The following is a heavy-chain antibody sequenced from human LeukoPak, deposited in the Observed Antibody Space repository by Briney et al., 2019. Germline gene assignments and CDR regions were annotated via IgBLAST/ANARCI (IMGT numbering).Heavy chain of an antibody. Sequence: SETLSLTCAVSGGSISGYYWSWIRQPAGKGLEWIGRIYTNWTTYYSPSLKSRVTMSVDTSKNQFSRKLSSVTAADTAVYYCAREQWLAFDYWGQGTLVTVSS. CDR2: IYTNWTT. D-gene: IGHD6-19*01. CDR3: AREQWLAFDY. J-gene: IGHJ4*02. V-gene: IGHV4-4*07. CDR1: GGSISGYY.